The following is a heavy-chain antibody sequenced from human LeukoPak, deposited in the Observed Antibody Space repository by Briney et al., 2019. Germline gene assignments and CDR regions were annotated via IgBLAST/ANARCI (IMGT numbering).Heavy chain of an antibody. V-gene: IGHV3-66*01. D-gene: IGHD2-2*02. CDR2: IYGGGSK. CDR3: ARERGQYTCIFR. Sequence: GGSLRLSCAASGFNVSTTQMSWVRQAPGKGLEWVSVIYGGGSKYFADSVKGGFTISRDNSKNTVFLQMNSLGAEDSALYYCARERGQYTCIFRWGQGTLLTLPS. CDR1: GFNVSTTQ. J-gene: IGHJ4*02.